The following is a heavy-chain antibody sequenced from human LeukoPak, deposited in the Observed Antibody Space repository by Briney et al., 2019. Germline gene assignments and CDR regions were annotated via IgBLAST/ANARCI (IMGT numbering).Heavy chain of an antibody. J-gene: IGHJ4*02. V-gene: IGHV3-30-3*01. CDR3: AASIETRGDY. D-gene: IGHD6-6*01. CDR2: ISYDGSNK. CDR1: GFTFSSYA. Sequence: GGSLRLSCAASGFTFSSYAMHWVRQAPGKGLERVSVISYDGSNKYYADSVKGRFTISRDNSKNTLYLQMNSLRAEDTAVYYCAASIETRGDYWGQGNLVTVSS.